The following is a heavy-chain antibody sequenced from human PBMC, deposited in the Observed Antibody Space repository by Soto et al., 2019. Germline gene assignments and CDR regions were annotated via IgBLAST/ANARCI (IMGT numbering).Heavy chain of an antibody. Sequence: QVQLVESGGGVVQPGRSLRLSCAASGFTVSSYGMHWVRQAPGKGREWVAVIWYDGSNKYYADSVKGRFTISRDKYKNTLYLQMNSLRAEDTAVYYCARVVGYGFDIWGQGTMVTVSS. CDR2: IWYDGSNK. CDR1: GFTVSSYG. J-gene: IGHJ3*02. V-gene: IGHV3-33*01. D-gene: IGHD2-15*01. CDR3: ARVVGYGFDI.